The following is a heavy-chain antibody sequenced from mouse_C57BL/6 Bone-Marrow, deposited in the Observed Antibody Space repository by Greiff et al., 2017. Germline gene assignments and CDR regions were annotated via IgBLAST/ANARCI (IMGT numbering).Heavy chain of an antibody. CDR1: GFNISSYD. D-gene: IGHD2-1*01. J-gene: IGHJ2*01. CDR2: ISSGGGDT. Sequence: EVKLMESGGDLVKPGGSLKLSCAASGFNISSYDMSWVSQTPDKRLEWVATISSGGGDTYYAERVKGRVTISTNTAKNTLYLQMSSLKSDDTAMYYCARRFNYLSYFDYWGQGTTLTVSS. V-gene: IGHV5-6*02. CDR3: ARRFNYLSYFDY.